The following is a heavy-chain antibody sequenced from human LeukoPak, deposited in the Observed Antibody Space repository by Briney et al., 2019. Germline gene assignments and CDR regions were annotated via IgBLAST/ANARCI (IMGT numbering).Heavy chain of an antibody. CDR1: GFTFSSYA. V-gene: IGHV3-23*01. D-gene: IGHD2-2*01. J-gene: IGHJ4*02. CDR2: ISGSGGST. Sequence: GGSLRHSCAASGFTFSSYAMSWVRQAPGKGLEWVSAISGSGGSTYYADSVKGRFTISRDNSKNTLYLQMNSLRAEDTAVYYCAKESCSSTSCYASADYWGQGTLVTVSS. CDR3: AKESCSSTSCYASADY.